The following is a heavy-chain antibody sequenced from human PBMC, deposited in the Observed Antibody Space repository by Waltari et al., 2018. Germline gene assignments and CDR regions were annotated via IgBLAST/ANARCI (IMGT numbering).Heavy chain of an antibody. CDR3: AKISGSYYVDY. V-gene: IGHV3-23*03. Sequence: EVQLLDSGGGLVQPGGYMRISCAASGFAFGRNDMRWVRQAPGKVLEWVSVIYSGGSSTYYADSVKGRFTISRDNSKNTLYLQMNSLRAEDTAVYYCAKISGSYYVDYWGQGTLVTVSS. CDR2: IYSGGSST. J-gene: IGHJ4*02. CDR1: GFAFGRND. D-gene: IGHD1-26*01.